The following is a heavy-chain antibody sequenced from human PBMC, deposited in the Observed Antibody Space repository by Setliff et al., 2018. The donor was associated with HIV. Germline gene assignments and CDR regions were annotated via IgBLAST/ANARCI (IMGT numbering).Heavy chain of an antibody. CDR2: ISSSSSYL. CDR3: ARENTVTTSLDY. D-gene: IGHD4-4*01. J-gene: IGHJ4*02. V-gene: IGHV3-21*01. CDR1: GFTSSHYN. Sequence: GGSLRLSCAASGFTSSHYNINWVRQAPGKGLEWVSSISSSSSYLYYADSVKGRFTISRDNAKNSLYLQMSSLRADDTAVYYCARENTVTTSLDYWGQGTLVTVSS.